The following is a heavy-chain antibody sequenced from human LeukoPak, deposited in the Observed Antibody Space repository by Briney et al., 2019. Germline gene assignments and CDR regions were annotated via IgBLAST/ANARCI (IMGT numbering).Heavy chain of an antibody. CDR3: ARWGHFDTSGYFVVDY. D-gene: IGHD3-22*01. CDR2: IHYSGST. CDR1: DGPISSYY. Sequence: SETLSLTCSISDGPISSYYWNWNRQSPGKGLEWIGHIHYSGSTHYNPSLQSRVSISIDTSKNHFSLKLRSVTAVDTAVYYCARWGHFDTSGYFVVDYWGQGTLVTVSS. J-gene: IGHJ4*02. V-gene: IGHV4-59*01.